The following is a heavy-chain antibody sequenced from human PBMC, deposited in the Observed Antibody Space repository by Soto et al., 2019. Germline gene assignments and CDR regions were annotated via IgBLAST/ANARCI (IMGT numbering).Heavy chain of an antibody. CDR3: ARSPGYSYGDY. Sequence: ASVKVSCKTSGYSFTDYKLHWVRQAPGQGLEWMGWVDPNGGGSNSAQKFQGSVTMTWDTSITTAYLDLTSLRSEDTAVYYCARSPGYSYGDYWGQGTLVTVSS. D-gene: IGHD5-18*01. J-gene: IGHJ4*02. V-gene: IGHV1-2*04. CDR1: GYSFTDYK. CDR2: VDPNGGGS.